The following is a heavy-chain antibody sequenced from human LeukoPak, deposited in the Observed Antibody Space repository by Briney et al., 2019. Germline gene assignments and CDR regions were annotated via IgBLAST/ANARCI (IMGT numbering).Heavy chain of an antibody. CDR1: GFTFSSYE. Sequence: GGSLRLSCAASGFTFSSYEMNWVRQAPGKGLLWVSRITSDGSTSDYADSVMGRFTMSRDNAKNTVYLHMNSLGAEDTAVYYCTRGLYGSPGDNWGQGTLVTVSS. CDR3: TRGLYGSPGDN. D-gene: IGHD1-26*01. V-gene: IGHV3-74*01. CDR2: ITSDGSTS. J-gene: IGHJ4*02.